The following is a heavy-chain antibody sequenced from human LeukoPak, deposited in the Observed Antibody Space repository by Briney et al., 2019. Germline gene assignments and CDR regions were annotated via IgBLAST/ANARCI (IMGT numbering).Heavy chain of an antibody. CDR3: ARDQGFSYYYYYMDV. CDR2: INQDGSEK. Sequence: PGGSLRLSCAASGFPFSDYYMSWVRQAPGKGLEWVANINQDGSEKYYVDSVKGRLTISRDNAKNSLYLQMNSLRAEDTAVYYCARDQGFSYYYYYMDVWGKGTTVTVSS. CDR1: GFPFSDYY. D-gene: IGHD3-3*01. V-gene: IGHV3-7*01. J-gene: IGHJ6*03.